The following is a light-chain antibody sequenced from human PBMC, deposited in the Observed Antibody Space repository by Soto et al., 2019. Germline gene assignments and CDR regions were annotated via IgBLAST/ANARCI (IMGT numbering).Light chain of an antibody. Sequence: IQLTQSPSSLSASVGDRVTITCRASQGFRSYLAWYQQKPGKAPKLLIYAASTLQSGVPSRFSGSGSGTDFTLTISSLQPEYFATYYCQQLNSYPQMYTFGQGTKLEIK. CDR1: QGFRSY. CDR3: QQLNSYPQMYT. J-gene: IGKJ2*01. CDR2: AAS. V-gene: IGKV1-9*01.